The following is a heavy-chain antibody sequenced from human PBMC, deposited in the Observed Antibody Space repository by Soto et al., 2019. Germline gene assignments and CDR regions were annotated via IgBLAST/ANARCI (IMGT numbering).Heavy chain of an antibody. V-gene: IGHV3-33*01. J-gene: IGHJ4*02. CDR3: ARVAGYYDSSVTSY. CDR1: GFTFSSYG. CDR2: IWYDGSNK. D-gene: IGHD3-22*01. Sequence: QVQLVESGGGVVQPGRSLRLSCAASGFTFSSYGMHWVRQAPGKGLEWVAVIWYDGSNKYYADSVKGRFTISRDNSKNTLHLKMNSLRAEDSAVYYCARVAGYYDSSVTSYWGQGTLVTVSS.